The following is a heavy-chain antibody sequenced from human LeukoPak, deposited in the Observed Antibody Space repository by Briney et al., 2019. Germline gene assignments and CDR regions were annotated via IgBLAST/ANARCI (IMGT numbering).Heavy chain of an antibody. CDR3: AKVRSCSGGSCYSAYFDY. V-gene: IGHV3-9*01. D-gene: IGHD2-15*01. CDR1: GFTFSSYA. J-gene: IGHJ4*02. CDR2: ISWNSGSI. Sequence: GGSLRLSCAASGFTFSSYAMSWVRQAPGKGLEWVSGISWNSGSIGYADSVKGRFTISRDNAKNSLYLQMNSLRAEDTALYYCAKVRSCSGGSCYSAYFDYWGQGTLVTVSS.